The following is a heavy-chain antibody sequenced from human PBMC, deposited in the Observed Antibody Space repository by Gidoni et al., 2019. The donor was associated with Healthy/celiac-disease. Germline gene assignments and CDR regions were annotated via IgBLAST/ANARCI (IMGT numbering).Heavy chain of an antibody. CDR3: ARDLGDLYGDYASAY. CDR2: INPNSGGT. J-gene: IGHJ4*02. CDR1: GYTFTGYY. D-gene: IGHD4-17*01. V-gene: IGHV1-2*07. Sequence: QVQLVQSGAEVKKPGASVKVSCKASGYTFTGYYMHWVRQAPGQGLEWMGWINPNSGGTNDAHKFQGRVTMTRDTSISTAYMELSRLRSDDTAVYYCARDLGDLYGDYASAYWGQGTLVTVSS.